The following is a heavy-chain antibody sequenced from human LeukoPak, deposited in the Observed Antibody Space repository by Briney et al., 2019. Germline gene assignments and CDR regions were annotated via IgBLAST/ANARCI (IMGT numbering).Heavy chain of an antibody. CDR3: ARRSRDGWYFDY. J-gene: IGHJ4*02. D-gene: IGHD5-24*01. V-gene: IGHV3-21*01. CDR2: ISSTSGHI. CDR1: GFIFDFYS. Sequence: GGSLRLSCAGSGFIFDFYSMTWVRQAPGKGLEWVSSISSTSGHIFYADSVKGRFTISRDNAKNSLYLQMNSLRAEDTAVYYCARRSRDGWYFDYWGQGTLVTVSS.